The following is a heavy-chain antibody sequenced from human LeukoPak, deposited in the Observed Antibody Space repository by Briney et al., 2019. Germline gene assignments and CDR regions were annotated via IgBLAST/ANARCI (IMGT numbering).Heavy chain of an antibody. CDR1: GGSISSGSYY. V-gene: IGHV4-61*02. Sequence: SQTLSLTCTVSGGSISSGSYYWSWIRQPAGKGLEWIGRIYTSGSTNYNPSLKSRVTISVDTSKNQFSLKLSSVTAADTAMYYCARKDGDGWGQGTLVTVSS. CDR2: IYTSGST. D-gene: IGHD5-24*01. J-gene: IGHJ4*02. CDR3: ARKDGDG.